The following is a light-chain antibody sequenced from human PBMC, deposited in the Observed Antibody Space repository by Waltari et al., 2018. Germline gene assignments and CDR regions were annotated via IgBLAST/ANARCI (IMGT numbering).Light chain of an antibody. V-gene: IGKV1-5*03. J-gene: IGKJ1*01. CDR3: QQYHTYPWT. Sequence: DIQMTQSPSTLSASVGDRVTITCRASQSINSWLAWYQQKPGKAPKVLIYRASSLESGVPATFRGSGSGTDFTLTISSLQPDDFATYYCQQYHTYPWTFGEGTKVEIK. CDR1: QSINSW. CDR2: RAS.